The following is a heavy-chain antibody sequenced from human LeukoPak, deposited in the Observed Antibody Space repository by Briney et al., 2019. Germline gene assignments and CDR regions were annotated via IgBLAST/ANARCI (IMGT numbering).Heavy chain of an antibody. J-gene: IGHJ3*02. D-gene: IGHD3-3*01. CDR3: ARDHGGTTMFVDAFDI. CDR1: GYTFTGYW. CDR2: INPNSGST. V-gene: IGHV1-2*02. Sequence: ASVKVSCKASGYTFTGYWMHWVRQGPGQGLEWMRWINPNSGSTNYAHNFQGRVTMTRDTSISTAYMELSSLRSDDTAVYYCARDHGGTTMFVDAFDIWGQGTMVTVSS.